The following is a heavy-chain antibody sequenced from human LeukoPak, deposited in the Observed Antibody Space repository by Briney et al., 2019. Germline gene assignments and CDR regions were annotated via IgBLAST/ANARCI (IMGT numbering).Heavy chain of an antibody. D-gene: IGHD2-2*01. CDR3: ARHLRPALPSFDY. Sequence: SETLSLTCTVSGASIGSYYWSWIRQAPGKTLEWIGFVHYTGNTNSSPSLKSRVTISADTSKNQFSLEMSSVTAADTAVYYCARHLRPALPSFDYWGQGILVTVSS. CDR2: VHYTGNT. V-gene: IGHV4-59*08. J-gene: IGHJ4*02. CDR1: GASIGSYY.